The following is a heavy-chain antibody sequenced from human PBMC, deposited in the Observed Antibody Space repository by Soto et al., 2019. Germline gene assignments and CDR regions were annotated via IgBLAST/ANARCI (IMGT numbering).Heavy chain of an antibody. CDR2: INHSGST. CDR3: ARGGDSKGYYYYYMDV. D-gene: IGHD4-4*01. Sequence: SETLSLTCAVYGGSFSGYYWSWIRQPPGKGLEWIGEINHSGSTNYNPSLKSRVTISVGTSKNQFSLKLSSVTAADTAVYYCARGGDSKGYYYYYMDVWGKGTTVTVSS. V-gene: IGHV4-34*01. J-gene: IGHJ6*03. CDR1: GGSFSGYY.